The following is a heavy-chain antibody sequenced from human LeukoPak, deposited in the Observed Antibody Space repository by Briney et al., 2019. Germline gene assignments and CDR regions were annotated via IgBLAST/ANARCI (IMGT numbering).Heavy chain of an antibody. D-gene: IGHD6-19*01. CDR1: GGSISSYY. CDR3: ARRTQWPYYFDY. CDR2: IYYSGST. V-gene: IGHV4-59*08. Sequence: SETLSFTCTVSGGSISSYYWSWIRQPPGKGLEWIGYIYYSGSTNYNPSLKSRVTISVDTSKNQFSLKLSSVTAADTAVYYCARRTQWPYYFDYWGQGTLVTVSS. J-gene: IGHJ4*02.